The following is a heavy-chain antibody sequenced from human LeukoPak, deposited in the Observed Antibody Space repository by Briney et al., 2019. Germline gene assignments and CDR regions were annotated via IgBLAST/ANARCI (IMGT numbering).Heavy chain of an antibody. V-gene: IGHV4-4*02. J-gene: IGHJ4*02. CDR2: VNLQGST. CDR1: GGSVTSTNW. CDR3: AREGGPYPLLDY. D-gene: IGHD6-25*01. Sequence: SETLSLTCDVSGGSVTSTNWGTWFRQPPGKGLEWIGEVNLQGSTNYNPSLKSRVAISVDKSANHISLKLTSVTAADTAVYYCAREGGPYPLLDYWGQGTLVTVAA.